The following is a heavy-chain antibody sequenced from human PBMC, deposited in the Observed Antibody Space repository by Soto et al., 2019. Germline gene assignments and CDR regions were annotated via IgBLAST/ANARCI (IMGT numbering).Heavy chain of an antibody. V-gene: IGHV4-34*01. CDR3: ARGYSGYSYRNGMDV. CDR1: GGSFSGYY. J-gene: IGHJ6*02. Sequence: SETLSLTCAVYGGSFSGYYWSWIRQSPGKGLEWIGEINHSGSTNYNPSLKSRVTISVDTSKNQFSLKLSSVTAADTAVYYCARGYSGYSYRNGMDVWGQGTTVTVSS. CDR2: INHSGST. D-gene: IGHD5-18*01.